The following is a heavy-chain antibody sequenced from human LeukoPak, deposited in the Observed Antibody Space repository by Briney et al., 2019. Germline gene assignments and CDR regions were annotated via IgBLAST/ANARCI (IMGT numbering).Heavy chain of an antibody. Sequence: ASVKVFCKVSGYTLTELSMHWVRQATGQGLKWMGWMNPNSGNTGYAQKFQGRVTMTRNTSISTAYMELSSLRPEDTAVYYCARGLLAVAGTGVDYWGQGTLVTVSS. V-gene: IGHV1-8*01. CDR2: MNPNSGNT. CDR1: GYTLTELS. CDR3: ARGLLAVAGTGVDY. D-gene: IGHD6-19*01. J-gene: IGHJ4*02.